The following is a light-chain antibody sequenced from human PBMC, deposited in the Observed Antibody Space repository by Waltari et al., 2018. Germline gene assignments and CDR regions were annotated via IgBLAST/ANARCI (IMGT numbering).Light chain of an antibody. V-gene: IGKV3D-15*01. J-gene: IGKJ2*01. CDR2: FGS. Sequence: EIVMTQSPVTMSVSPGVGVTLHGTASESVGTDVAWYRHKPGQPPRLLIYFGSTRATGVPARISGSGSGTDFSLTISSLESEDFAFYYCQQSRQWPRRTFGQGTKLE. CDR3: QQSRQWPRRT. CDR1: ESVGTD.